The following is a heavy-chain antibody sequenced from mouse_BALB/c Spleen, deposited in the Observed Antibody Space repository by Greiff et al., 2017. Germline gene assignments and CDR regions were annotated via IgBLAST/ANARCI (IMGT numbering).Heavy chain of an antibody. Sequence: EVHLVESGGGLVQPGGSLKLSCAASGFTFSSYTMPWVRQTPEKRLEWVAYISNGGGRTYYPDTVKGRFTISRDNAKNTLYLQMSSLKSEDTAMYYCARNLYGNYGGAMDYWGQGTSVTVSS. D-gene: IGHD2-1*01. CDR2: ISNGGGRT. V-gene: IGHV5-12-2*01. CDR1: GFTFSSYT. J-gene: IGHJ4*01. CDR3: ARNLYGNYGGAMDY.